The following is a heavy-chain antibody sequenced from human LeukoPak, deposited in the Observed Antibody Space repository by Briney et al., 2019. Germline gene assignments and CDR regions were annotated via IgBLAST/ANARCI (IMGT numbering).Heavy chain of an antibody. CDR2: IIPILGIA. Sequence: SVKVSCKASGGTFSSYTISWVRQAPGQGLEWMGRIIPILGIANYAQKFQGRVTITADKSTSTAYMELSRLRSEDTAVYYCARDHEEGPNYYYYGMDVWGQGTTVTVSS. CDR3: ARDHEEGPNYYYYGMDV. CDR1: GGTFSSYT. V-gene: IGHV1-69*04. J-gene: IGHJ6*02.